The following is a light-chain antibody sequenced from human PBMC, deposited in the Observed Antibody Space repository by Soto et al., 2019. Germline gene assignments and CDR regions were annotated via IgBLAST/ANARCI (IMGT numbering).Light chain of an antibody. Sequence: IVLTQSPATLSLSPWKIGRGGFMASQNISNYLIWYQQKPGQAPRLLIYGASSRATGIPDRFSGSGSGTEFTLTISNLQPDDFATYYCQQYAGGSRITFGQGTRLEIK. CDR1: QNISNY. CDR3: QQYAGGSRIT. V-gene: IGKV3-11*01. J-gene: IGKJ5*01. CDR2: GAS.